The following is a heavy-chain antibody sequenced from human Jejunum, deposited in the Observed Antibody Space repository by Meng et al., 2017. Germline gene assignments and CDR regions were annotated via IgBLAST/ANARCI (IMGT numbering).Heavy chain of an antibody. CDR1: GFIFSSYA. D-gene: IGHD2-2*01. Sequence: GSLKSSCVASGFIFSSYAMSWVRQAPGKGLEWVSAVAGGGHWTYYADSVKGRFTISRDNSNNTLYLQMNSLRAEDTAVYYCAKAVGGSSTFDYWGQGTLVTVSS. J-gene: IGHJ4*02. CDR2: VAGGGHWT. V-gene: IGHV3-23*01. CDR3: AKAVGGSSTFDY.